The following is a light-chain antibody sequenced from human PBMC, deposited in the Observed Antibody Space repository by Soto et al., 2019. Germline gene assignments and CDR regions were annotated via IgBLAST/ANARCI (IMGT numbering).Light chain of an antibody. CDR3: AAWDTTLSVEV. V-gene: IGLV1-51*01. CDR1: SSDIGSNY. J-gene: IGLJ1*01. Sequence: QSVLTQPPSVSAAPGQKVTISCSGSSSDIGSNYVSWYQQVPGTAPRLLIYVNDKRPSGIPDRFSGSKSGTSATLGITGLQTGDEADYYCAAWDTTLSVEVFGTGTKVTVL. CDR2: VND.